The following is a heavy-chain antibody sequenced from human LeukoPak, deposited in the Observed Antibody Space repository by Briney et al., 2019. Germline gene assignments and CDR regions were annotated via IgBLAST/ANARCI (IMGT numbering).Heavy chain of an antibody. J-gene: IGHJ3*02. CDR3: ARGGYDFDI. V-gene: IGHV1-46*01. Sequence: ASVKVSCKASGYTFTRYYIHWVRQAPGQGLEWMGIINPSGGSTGYAQKFQGRVTMTSDTSTSTVYMDLNSLRSEDTAVYYCARGGYDFDIWGQGTMVSVSS. CDR2: INPSGGST. CDR1: GYTFTRYY. D-gene: IGHD3-16*01.